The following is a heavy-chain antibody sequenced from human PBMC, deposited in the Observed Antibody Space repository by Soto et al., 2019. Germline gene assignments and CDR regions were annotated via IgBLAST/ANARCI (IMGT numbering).Heavy chain of an antibody. J-gene: IGHJ4*02. CDR3: ARASLLGYSSSWYEGGGYFDY. CDR2: IIPIFGTA. D-gene: IGHD6-13*01. Sequence: SVKVSCKASGGTFSSYAISWVRQAPGQGLEWMGGIIPIFGTANYAQKFQGRVTITADESTSTAYMELSSLRSEDTAVYYCARASLLGYSSSWYEGGGYFDYWGQGTLVTVSS. CDR1: GGTFSSYA. V-gene: IGHV1-69*13.